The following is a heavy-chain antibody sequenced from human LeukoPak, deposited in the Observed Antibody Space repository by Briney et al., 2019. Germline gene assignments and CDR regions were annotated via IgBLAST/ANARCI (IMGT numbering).Heavy chain of an antibody. CDR1: GGSINNYW. Sequence: PSETLSLTCTVSGGSINNYWVTWLRQSAGEGLEWIGRLYKDGSTKLNPALQSRVIVSADTSNNLFSLEMTSLTAADTAVYYCVAAVGECRDCDHNCFDTWGQGVLVTVSP. V-gene: IGHV4-4*07. CDR3: VAAVGECRDCDHNCFDT. CDR2: LYKDGST. J-gene: IGHJ5*02. D-gene: IGHD2-21*02.